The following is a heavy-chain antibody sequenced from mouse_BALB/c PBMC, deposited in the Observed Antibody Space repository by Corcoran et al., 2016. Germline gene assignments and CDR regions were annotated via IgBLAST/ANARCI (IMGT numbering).Heavy chain of an antibody. D-gene: IGHD2-1*01. V-gene: IGHV14-1*02. J-gene: IGHJ2*01. CDR3: ARYGNYYVDY. CDR2: IDPENGNT. Sequence: EVQLRQSGAELVRPGALVKLSCKASGFNIKDYYMHWVKQRPEQCLEWIGWIDPENGNTIYDPKFQGKASITADTSSNTAYLQLSSLTSEDTAVYYCARYGNYYVDYWGQGTTLTVSS. CDR1: GFNIKDYY.